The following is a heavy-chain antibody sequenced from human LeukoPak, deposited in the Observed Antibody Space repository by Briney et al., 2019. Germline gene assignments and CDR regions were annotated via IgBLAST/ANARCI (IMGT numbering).Heavy chain of an antibody. CDR2: INPNSGGT. D-gene: IGHD6-13*01. J-gene: IGHJ5*02. V-gene: IGHV1-2*02. Sequence: ASVKVSCKASGYTFTSYDINWVRQATGQGLEWMGWINPNSGGTNYAQKFQGRVTMTRDTSISTAYMELSRLRSDDTAVYYCARGGSSSWYGGNWFDPWGQGTLVTVSS. CDR3: ARGGSSSWYGGNWFDP. CDR1: GYTFTSYD.